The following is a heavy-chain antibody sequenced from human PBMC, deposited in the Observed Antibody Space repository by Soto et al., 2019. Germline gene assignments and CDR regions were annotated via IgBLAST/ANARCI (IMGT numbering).Heavy chain of an antibody. CDR1: GFTFTRYS. Sequence: GGSLRLSGAASGFTFTRYSMNWVRQAQGKGLEWFSSISSTTNYIYYGDSMKGRFTISRDNAKNSLYLEMNSLRAEDTAAYYCARESEDLASNFDYWGQGTLVTVSS. V-gene: IGHV3-21*06. J-gene: IGHJ4*02. CDR3: ARESEDLASNFDY. CDR2: ISSTTNYI.